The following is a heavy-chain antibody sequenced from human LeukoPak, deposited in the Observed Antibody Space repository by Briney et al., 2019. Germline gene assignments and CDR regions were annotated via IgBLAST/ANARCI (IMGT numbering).Heavy chain of an antibody. V-gene: IGHV3-23*01. D-gene: IGHD6-13*01. CDR2: ISVSGGST. Sequence: GGSLRLFCAASVFTFSRYAMSCVRHAPGKGLEYVLAISVSGGSTYYADSAKGRFTISRDNSKNTLYLQMNSLIAEDTAVYYCAKGTYIATLLCGFDYWGQGTLVTVSS. CDR3: AKGTYIATLLCGFDY. CDR1: VFTFSRYA. J-gene: IGHJ4*02.